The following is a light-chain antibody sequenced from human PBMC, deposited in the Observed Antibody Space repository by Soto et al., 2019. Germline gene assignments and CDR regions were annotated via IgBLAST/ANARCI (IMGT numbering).Light chain of an antibody. J-gene: IGKJ4*01. CDR1: QRVLYSSSNNNQ. Sequence: DIVMTQSPDSLAVSLGERATINCKSSQRVLYSSSNNNQLAWYQQKPGQPPKLLIYWASTRESGVPDRFSGSGSGTDFTLTISSLQAEDVAVYYCQQYYGSPLTFGGGTKVEIK. V-gene: IGKV4-1*01. CDR2: WAS. CDR3: QQYYGSPLT.